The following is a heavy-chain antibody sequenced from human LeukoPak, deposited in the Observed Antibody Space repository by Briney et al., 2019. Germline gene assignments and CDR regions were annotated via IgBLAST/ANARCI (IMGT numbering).Heavy chain of an antibody. CDR3: ARRALKGMDTMSGAFDI. Sequence: GGSLRLSCAASAFTFSSYSMNWVRQAPGKGLEWVSSISSSSSYIYYADSVKGRFTISRDNAKNSLYLQMNSLRAEDTAVYYCARRALKGMDTMSGAFDIWGQGTMVTVSS. CDR1: AFTFSSYS. J-gene: IGHJ3*02. CDR2: ISSSSSYI. D-gene: IGHD5-24*01. V-gene: IGHV3-21*01.